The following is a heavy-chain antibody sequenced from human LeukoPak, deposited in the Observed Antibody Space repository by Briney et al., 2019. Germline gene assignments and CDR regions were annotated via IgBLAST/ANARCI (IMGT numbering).Heavy chain of an antibody. V-gene: IGHV3-74*01. J-gene: IGHJ4*02. CDR1: GFTFCSYW. CDR3: ARGPSGWRSLKY. Sequence: PGGSLRLSCAASGFTFCSYWMHWVPQAPGKGLVWVTRINSDGRIRKYVDSVRARFTISRHNGKNTLDLEVSSLRAADRAVFYCARGPSGWRSLKYWGEGTLVTVPS. CDR2: INSDGRIR. D-gene: IGHD6-19*01.